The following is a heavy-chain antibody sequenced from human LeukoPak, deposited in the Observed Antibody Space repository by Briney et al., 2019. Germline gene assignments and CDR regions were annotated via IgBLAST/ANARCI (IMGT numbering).Heavy chain of an antibody. CDR2: INPNSGDT. D-gene: IGHD1-26*01. V-gene: IGHV1-2*02. CDR1: GYTFTDYY. Sequence: ASVKVSCKASGYTFTDYYMHWVRQAPGQGLEWMGWINPNSGDTNYAQKFQGRVTMTRDTSISTAYMELSRLRSDDTAVYYCARDHTGSYWGAFDIWGQGTMVTVSS. CDR3: ARDHTGSYWGAFDI. J-gene: IGHJ3*02.